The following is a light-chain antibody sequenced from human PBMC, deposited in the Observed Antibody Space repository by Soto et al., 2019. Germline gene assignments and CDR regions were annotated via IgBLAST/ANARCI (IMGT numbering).Light chain of an antibody. Sequence: DIQLTQSPSFLSASVGDRVTMTCRASQGISTYLAWYQQKPGKAPKLLIYAASTLQSGVPSRFSGSGSGTEFALAISSLQPEDSATYYCQQLITYPQTFGQGTKV. CDR1: QGISTY. V-gene: IGKV1-9*01. J-gene: IGKJ1*01. CDR3: QQLITYPQT. CDR2: AAS.